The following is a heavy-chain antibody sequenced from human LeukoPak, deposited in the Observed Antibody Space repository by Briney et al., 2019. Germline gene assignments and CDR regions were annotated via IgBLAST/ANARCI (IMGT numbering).Heavy chain of an antibody. Sequence: GGSLRLSCAASGFTFSSYAMSWVRQAPGKGLEWVSSISSSSSYIYYADSVKGRFTISRDNAKNSLYLQMNSLRAEDTAVYYCAREVGEDVVVAATWSYYYYGMDVWGQGTTVTVSS. V-gene: IGHV3-21*01. CDR2: ISSSSSYI. CDR3: AREVGEDVVVAATWSYYYYGMDV. CDR1: GFTFSSYA. D-gene: IGHD2-15*01. J-gene: IGHJ6*02.